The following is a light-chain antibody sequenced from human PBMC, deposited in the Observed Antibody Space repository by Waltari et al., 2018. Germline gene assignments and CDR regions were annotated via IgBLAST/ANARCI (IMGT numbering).Light chain of an antibody. CDR3: CSYAGTYTSYMF. J-gene: IGLJ2*01. CDR1: SSDVGGYNY. V-gene: IGLV2-11*01. Sequence: QSALTQPRSVSGSPGQSVTISCTGTSSDVGGYNYVSWYQQHPYEAPKLMNYDVNKRPSGVPDRFSGSKSGNTASLTISGLQAEDEADYYCCSYAGTYTSYMFFGGGTKLTVL. CDR2: DVN.